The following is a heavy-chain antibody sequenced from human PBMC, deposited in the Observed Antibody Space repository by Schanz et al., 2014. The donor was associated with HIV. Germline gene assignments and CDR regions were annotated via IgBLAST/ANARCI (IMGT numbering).Heavy chain of an antibody. CDR2: ISGSGSST. CDR1: GFMFRNYA. Sequence: EVQLLESGGGLAQPGGSLRLSCVTSGFMFRNYAMSWVRQAPGKGLEWVSCISGSGSSTYFADSVKGRFTISRDNSKNTLFLQMNSLRDEDTAVYYCARGAPTYSSGYYYPDYWGQGTLVTVSS. J-gene: IGHJ4*02. CDR3: ARGAPTYSSGYYYPDY. V-gene: IGHV3-23*01. D-gene: IGHD3-22*01.